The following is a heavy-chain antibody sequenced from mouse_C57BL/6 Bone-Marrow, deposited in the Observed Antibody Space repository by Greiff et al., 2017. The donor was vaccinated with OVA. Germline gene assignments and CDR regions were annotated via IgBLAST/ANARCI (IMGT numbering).Heavy chain of an antibody. Sequence: QVHLQQSGAELARPGASVKMSCKASGYTFTSYTLHWVKQRPGQGLAWIGYINPSSGYTKYNQKFKDKATLTEDKSASTAYMQLSSLTSEDSAVYYCAREDGNWFAYWGQGTLVTVSA. V-gene: IGHV1-4*01. J-gene: IGHJ3*01. D-gene: IGHD2-1*01. CDR1: GYTFTSYT. CDR2: INPSSGYT. CDR3: AREDGNWFAY.